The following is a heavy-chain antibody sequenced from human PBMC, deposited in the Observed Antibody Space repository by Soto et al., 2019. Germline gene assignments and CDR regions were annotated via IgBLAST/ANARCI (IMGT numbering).Heavy chain of an antibody. Sequence: QDQLVQSGVEVKKPGASVKVSCKASGYSFTNYGITWVRQAPGQGFEWMGWISAYNGNTNYAQKYQGRVTLTTDASTSTAYLRLRCLRSDDPAVYYCARDRGVAPPVAGNTHYYYYMDVWGKGTTVTVSS. CDR2: ISAYNGNT. CDR1: GYSFTNYG. V-gene: IGHV1-18*01. D-gene: IGHD6-19*01. CDR3: ARDRGVAPPVAGNTHYYYYMDV. J-gene: IGHJ6*03.